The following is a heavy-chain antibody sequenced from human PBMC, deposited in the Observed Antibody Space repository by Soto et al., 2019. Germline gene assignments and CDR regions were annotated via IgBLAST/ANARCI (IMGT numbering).Heavy chain of an antibody. CDR3: ARHELIVVVPAAENWFDP. CDR1: GCSISSSSYY. D-gene: IGHD2-2*01. Sequence: QLQLQESGPGLVKPSETLSLTCTVSGCSISSSSYYWGWIRQPPGKGLEWIGSIYYSGSTYYNPSLKSRVTISVDTSKNQFSLKLSSVTAADTAVYYCARHELIVVVPAAENWFDPWGQGTLVTVSS. V-gene: IGHV4-39*01. CDR2: IYYSGST. J-gene: IGHJ5*02.